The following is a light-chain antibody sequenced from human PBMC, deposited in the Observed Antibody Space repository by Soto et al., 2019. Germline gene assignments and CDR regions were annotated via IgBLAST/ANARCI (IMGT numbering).Light chain of an antibody. Sequence: EIQMTQSPSALSASVGDRITITCRSSFSFTTSLSWYQRKPGQAPKLLIHGTVNLQSDVSSRFSGSGSGTDFALTISDLQPEDVANYYCLQTYSTPRTFGQGTRVEIK. CDR2: GTV. CDR1: FSFTTS. CDR3: LQTYSTPRT. J-gene: IGKJ1*01. V-gene: IGKV1-39*01.